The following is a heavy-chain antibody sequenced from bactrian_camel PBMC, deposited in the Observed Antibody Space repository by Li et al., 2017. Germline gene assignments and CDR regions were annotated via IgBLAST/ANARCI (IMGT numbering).Heavy chain of an antibody. Sequence: VQLVESGGGLVQTGGSLRLSCAASGFTFSSYYMTWIRQAPGKGLEWVSRINSVGGDTHDADSVKGRFTVSRDNAKNTVYLQMNSLKAEDTALYYCATTGFDYWSQGTQVTVS. CDR2: INSVGGDT. J-gene: IGHJ4*01. D-gene: IGHD5*01. CDR1: GFTFSSYY. CDR3: ATTGFDY. V-gene: IGHV3-2*01.